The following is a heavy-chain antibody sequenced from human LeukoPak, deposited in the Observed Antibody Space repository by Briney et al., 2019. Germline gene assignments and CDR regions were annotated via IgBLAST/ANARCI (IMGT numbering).Heavy chain of an antibody. CDR2: ISSSGST. J-gene: IGHJ3*02. CDR1: GFMLSDHY. Sequence: SGGSLRLSCAASGFMLSDHYIDWVRQSPGKGLEWIGRISSSGSTNYNPSLKSRVTISVDTSKNQFSLKLSSVAAADTAVYFCARGPYSYDSSGAFDIWGQGTMVTVSS. D-gene: IGHD3-22*01. V-gene: IGHV4-38-2*01. CDR3: ARGPYSYDSSGAFDI.